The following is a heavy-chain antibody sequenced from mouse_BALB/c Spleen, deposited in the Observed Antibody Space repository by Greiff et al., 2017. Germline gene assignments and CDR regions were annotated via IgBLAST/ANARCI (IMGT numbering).Heavy chain of an antibody. CDR3: ARDYYGSSYWYFDV. V-gene: IGHV2-9*02. CDR2: IWAGGST. D-gene: IGHD1-1*01. CDR1: GFSLTSYG. J-gene: IGHJ1*01. Sequence: QVQLKESGPGLVAPSQSLSISCTVSGFSLTSYGVHWVRQPPGKGLEWLGVIWAGGSTNYNSALMSRLSLSKDNSKSQVFLKMNSLQTDDTAMYYGARDYYGSSYWYFDVWGAGTTVTVSA.